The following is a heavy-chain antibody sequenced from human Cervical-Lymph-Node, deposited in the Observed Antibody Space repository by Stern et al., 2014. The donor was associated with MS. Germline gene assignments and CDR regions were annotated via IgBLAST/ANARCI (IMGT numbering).Heavy chain of an antibody. CDR1: GGSISSTNW. CDR3: AREGYSSSYDAFDI. Sequence: QVQLQESGPGLVKPSGTLSLTCAVYGGSISSTNWWSWVRQPPGKGLEWIGEIYHSGSTNYNPSLTSRVTISVDKSKNQFSLKLSSVTAADTAVYYCAREGYSSSYDAFDIWGQGTMVTVSS. CDR2: IYHSGST. D-gene: IGHD6-6*01. V-gene: IGHV4-4*02. J-gene: IGHJ3*02.